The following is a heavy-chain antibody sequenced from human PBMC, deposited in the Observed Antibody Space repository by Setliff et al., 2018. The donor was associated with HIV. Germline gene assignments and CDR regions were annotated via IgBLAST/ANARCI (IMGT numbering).Heavy chain of an antibody. Sequence: PGWSLRLSCAASGFTFSNFAMSWVRQAPGKGLEWVSVIFSGDSTTHYADSVMGRFTISRDNSENMLYLQMNSLRAEDTAIYYCAKKGYCSSGTCHRDWYYYLDVWGKGTTVTVSS. D-gene: IGHD2-2*01. CDR2: IFSGDSTT. V-gene: IGHV3-23*03. CDR3: AKKGYCSSGTCHRDWYYYLDV. J-gene: IGHJ6*03. CDR1: GFTFSNFA.